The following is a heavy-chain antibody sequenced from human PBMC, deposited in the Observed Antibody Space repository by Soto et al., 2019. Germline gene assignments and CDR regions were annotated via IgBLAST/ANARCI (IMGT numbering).Heavy chain of an antibody. J-gene: IGHJ4*03. D-gene: IGHD1-1*01. Sequence: QITLKESGPTRVRPTQTLTLTCTFSGFSLSTSGVGVGWIRQSPGKALERLALIYWDDDKRYSPSLKSRLTVTKDTPKNQVVLTMTNMDPVDTATYYCAHRVGLQGNWNGGYFGFWGQGALVNVSS. CDR1: GFSLSTSGVG. V-gene: IGHV2-5*02. CDR3: AHRVGLQGNWNGGYFGF. CDR2: IYWDDDK.